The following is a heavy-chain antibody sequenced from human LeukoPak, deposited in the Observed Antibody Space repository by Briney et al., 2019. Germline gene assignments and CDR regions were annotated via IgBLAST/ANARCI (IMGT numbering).Heavy chain of an antibody. J-gene: IGHJ4*02. CDR3: TTALGGMVRGVIDY. Sequence: GGSLRLSCAASGFTFSGSAMHWVRQASGKGLEWVGRIRSKANSYATAYAASVKGRFAISRDDSKNTAYLQMNSLKTEDTAVYYCTTALGGMVRGVIDYWGQGTLVTVSS. CDR1: GFTFSGSA. V-gene: IGHV3-73*01. D-gene: IGHD3-10*01. CDR2: IRSKANSYAT.